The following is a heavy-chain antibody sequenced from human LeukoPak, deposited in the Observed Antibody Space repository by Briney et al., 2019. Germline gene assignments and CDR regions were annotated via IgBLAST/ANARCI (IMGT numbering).Heavy chain of an antibody. D-gene: IGHD3-3*01. V-gene: IGHV3-7*03. CDR1: GFTFSSYW. CDR2: IKQDGSEK. J-gene: IGHJ4*02. CDR3: ARTPPPKPYDFWSGYFDY. Sequence: GGSLRLSCAASGFTFSSYWMSWVRQAPGKGLEWVAIIKQDGSEKYYVDSVKGRFTISRDNAKNLLYLQMNSLRSEDTAVYYCARTPPPKPYDFWSGYFDYWGQGTLVTVSS.